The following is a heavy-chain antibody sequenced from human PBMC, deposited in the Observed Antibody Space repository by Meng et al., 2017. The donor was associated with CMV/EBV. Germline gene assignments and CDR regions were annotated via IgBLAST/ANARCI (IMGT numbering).Heavy chain of an antibody. J-gene: IGHJ6*02. V-gene: IGHV3-7*01. Sequence: GESLKISCAASGFTFSSYWMSWVRQAPGKGLEWVANIKQDGSEKYYVDSVKGRFTISRDNAKNSLYLQMNSLRAEDTAVYYCARVSRYDFWSGIYYYYGMDVWGQGTTVTVSS. CDR1: GFTFSSYW. CDR2: IKQDGSEK. D-gene: IGHD3-3*01. CDR3: ARVSRYDFWSGIYYYYGMDV.